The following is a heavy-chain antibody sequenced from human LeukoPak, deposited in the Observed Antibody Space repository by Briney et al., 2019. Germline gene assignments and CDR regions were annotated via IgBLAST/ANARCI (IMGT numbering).Heavy chain of an antibody. D-gene: IGHD3-10*01. CDR3: ARDMDFDY. J-gene: IGHJ4*02. CDR2: IKQDGSEK. V-gene: IGHV3-7*01. CDR1: GFTFSIYS. Sequence: PGGSLRLSCAASGFTFSIYSMSWVREAPGKGLEWVANIKQDGSEKYYVDSVKGRFTISRDNAKNSLYLQMDSLRAEDTAVYYCARDMDFDYWGQGTLVTVSS.